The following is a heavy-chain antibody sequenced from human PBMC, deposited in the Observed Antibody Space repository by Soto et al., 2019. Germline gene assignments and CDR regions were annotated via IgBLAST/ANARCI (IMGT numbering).Heavy chain of an antibody. CDR3: AHITLVTIIES. CDR2: IYWNENK. J-gene: IGHJ4*02. D-gene: IGHD2-21*02. CDR1: GFSLTTSGVC. Sequence: QITLEESGPTLAKPTQTLTLTCTFSGFSLTTSGVCVGWIRQPPGKPLEWLALIYWNENKRFSPSLKTRITITKDTSKNLVVLTLTNMDPVDTATYHCAHITLVTIIESWGQGTLVTVSS. V-gene: IGHV2-5*01.